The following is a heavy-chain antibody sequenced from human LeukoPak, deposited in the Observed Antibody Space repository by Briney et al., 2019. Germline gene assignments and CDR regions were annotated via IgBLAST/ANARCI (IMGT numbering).Heavy chain of an antibody. J-gene: IGHJ3*02. V-gene: IGHV3-23*01. CDR3: AKSRGGFGAFDI. CDR1: GFTFSSYA. CDR2: ISGSGGST. D-gene: IGHD2-15*01. Sequence: XGSLRLSCAASGFTFSSYAMSWVRQAPGKGLEWVSAISGSGGSTYYADSVKGRFTISRDNSKNTLYLQMNSLRAEDTAVYYCAKSRGGFGAFDIWGQGTMVTVSS.